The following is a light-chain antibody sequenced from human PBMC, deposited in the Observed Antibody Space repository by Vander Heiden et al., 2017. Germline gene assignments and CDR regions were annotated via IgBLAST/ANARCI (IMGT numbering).Light chain of an antibody. CDR2: QDS. J-gene: IGLJ2*01. CDR1: KLGDKY. V-gene: IGLV3-1*01. Sequence: SYELTQPPAVSVSPGQPASITCSGDKLGDKYACWYQQKPGPSPVLVIYQDSKRPSGIPGRFSGSNSGNTATLTISGTQAMDEADYYCQAWDSSTGGVFGGGTKLTVL. CDR3: QAWDSSTGGV.